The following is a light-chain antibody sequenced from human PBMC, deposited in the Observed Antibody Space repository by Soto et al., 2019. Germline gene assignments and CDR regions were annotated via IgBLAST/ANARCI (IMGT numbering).Light chain of an antibody. CDR2: LGS. CDR3: MQLLQTPLT. CDR1: QSLIHSNGYNY. J-gene: IGKJ4*01. Sequence: DIVMTQSPLSLPVTPGEPASISCRSSQSLIHSNGYNYLAWFLQKAGQSPQLLIYLGSSRAAGVPDRFSSSGSGTDFTLQISRVEAEDVGVYYCMQLLQTPLTFGGGTKVDIK. V-gene: IGKV2-28*01.